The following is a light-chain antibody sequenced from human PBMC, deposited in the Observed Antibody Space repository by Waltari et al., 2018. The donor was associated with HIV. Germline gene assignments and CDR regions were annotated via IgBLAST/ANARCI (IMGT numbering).Light chain of an antibody. CDR2: EAS. CDR1: QGIYSA. CDR3: QQYNTYPT. V-gene: IGKV1-13*02. J-gene: IGKJ4*01. Sequence: AIQLPQSPSSLSASVGDTIPITCRASQGIYSALAWYQQKPGQPPKLLISEASTLESGVPSRFSGSGSGTDFSLTISSLQSEDFATYYCQQYNTYPTFGGGSRV.